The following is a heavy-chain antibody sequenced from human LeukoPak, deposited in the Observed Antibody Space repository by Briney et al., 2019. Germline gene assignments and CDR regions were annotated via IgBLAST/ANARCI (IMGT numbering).Heavy chain of an antibody. CDR3: ARAMSTFGGVRNYFDS. CDR1: GFTFSSYA. Sequence: GGSLRLSCLASGFTFSSYAMHWVRQAPGKGLEYVSAISSYGGSTYYANSVKGRFTISRDNAKSSLDLEMNSLRAEDTAVYYCARAMSTFGGVRNYFDSWGQGTLVTVSS. V-gene: IGHV3-64*01. J-gene: IGHJ4*02. D-gene: IGHD3-16*01. CDR2: ISSYGGST.